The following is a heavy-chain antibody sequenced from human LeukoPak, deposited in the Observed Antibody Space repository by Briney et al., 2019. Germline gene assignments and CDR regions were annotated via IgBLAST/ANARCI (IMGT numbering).Heavy chain of an antibody. V-gene: IGHV4-38-2*01. D-gene: IGHD2-2*01. CDR2: IYHSGST. CDR3: ARRPYCSSTSCYYYYMDV. J-gene: IGHJ6*03. CDR1: GYSISSGYY. Sequence: SSETLSLTCAVSGYSISSGYYWGWIRQPPGKGLEWIGSIYHSGSTYYNPSLKNRVTISVDTSKNQFSLKLSSVTAADTAVYYCARRPYCSSTSCYYYYMDVWGKGTTVTVSS.